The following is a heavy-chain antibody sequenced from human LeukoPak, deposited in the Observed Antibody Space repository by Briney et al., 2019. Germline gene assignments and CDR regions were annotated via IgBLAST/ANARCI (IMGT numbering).Heavy chain of an antibody. CDR2: INHSGST. CDR1: GGSFSGYY. V-gene: IGHV4-34*01. J-gene: IGHJ5*02. CDR3: ARVGYSSSSS. D-gene: IGHD6-13*01. Sequence: SGTLSLTCAVYGGSFSGYYWSWIRQPPGKGLEWIGEINHSGSTNYNPSLKSRVTISVDTSKNQFSLKLSSVTAADTAVYYCARVGYSSSSSWGQGTLVTVSS.